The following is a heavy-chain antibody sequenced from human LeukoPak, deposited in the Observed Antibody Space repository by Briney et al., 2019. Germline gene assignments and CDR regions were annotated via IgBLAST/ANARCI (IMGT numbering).Heavy chain of an antibody. D-gene: IGHD2-2*01. V-gene: IGHV4-59*11. Sequence: PSETLSLTCTVSGGSISGHYWTWIRLPPGKRLELVGHIFSTGATHYNPSLRGRVTLSVDTSKNQFSLTLTSVNVEDTAVYYCVRFSTRFGSGCSEASCYVHYWGQGTQVTVSP. CDR2: IFSTGAT. CDR1: GGSISGHY. CDR3: VRFSTRFGSGCSEASCYVHY. J-gene: IGHJ4*02.